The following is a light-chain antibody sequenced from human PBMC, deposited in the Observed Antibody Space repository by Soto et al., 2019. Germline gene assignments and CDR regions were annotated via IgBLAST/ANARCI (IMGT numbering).Light chain of an antibody. V-gene: IGLV2-14*01. J-gene: IGLJ1*01. CDR1: SSDVGGYNY. CDR3: TSYGTGSTV. CDR2: EVN. Sequence: QSVLTQPASVSGSPGQSITISCTGTSSDVGGYNYVSWYQQHPGKAPKLMIYEVNNRPSGVSNRFSGSKSGNTASLTISGLQAEDEAAYYCTSYGTGSTVFGTGTQLTVL.